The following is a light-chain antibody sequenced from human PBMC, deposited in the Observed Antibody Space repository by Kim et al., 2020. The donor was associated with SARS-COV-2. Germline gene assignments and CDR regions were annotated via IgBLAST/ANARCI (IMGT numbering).Light chain of an antibody. CDR2: LNRDGSH. CDR3: QTWDTGIRV. J-gene: IGLJ3*02. Sequence: QPVLTQSPPASASLGASVKLTCTLSSGHSSYAIAWHQQRPEKGPRYLMNLNRDGSHTKGDGIPDRFSGSSSGAERYLTISSLQSEDEADYYCQTWDTGIRVFGGGTQLTVL. CDR1: SGHSSYA. V-gene: IGLV4-69*01.